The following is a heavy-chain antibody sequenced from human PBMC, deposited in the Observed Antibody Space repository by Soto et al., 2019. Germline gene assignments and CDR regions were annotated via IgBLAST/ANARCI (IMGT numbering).Heavy chain of an antibody. CDR1: GGSFSGYY. CDR2: INHSGST. V-gene: IGHV4-34*01. D-gene: IGHD6-6*01. J-gene: IGHJ6*02. CDR3: ARGGIAARYYYYYGMDV. Sequence: SETLSLTCAVNGGSFSGYYWSWIRQPPGKGLEWIGEINHSGSTKYNPSLKSRVTMSVDTSKNQFSLKLSSVTAADTAVFYCARGGIAARYYYYYGMDVWGQGTTVTVSS.